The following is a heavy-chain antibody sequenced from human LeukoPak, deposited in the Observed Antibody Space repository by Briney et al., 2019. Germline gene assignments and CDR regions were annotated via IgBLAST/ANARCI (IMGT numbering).Heavy chain of an antibody. Sequence: GGSLRLSCEASGFTFDAYAMHWVRQAPGKGLEWVSLINKDGSATYYADSVKGRFTISRDNSKNSLHLQMNSLKSEDTALYYCATWAFYHSLDVWGQGTTVTVSS. J-gene: IGHJ6*02. V-gene: IGHV3-43*02. CDR1: GFTFDAYA. CDR2: INKDGSAT. D-gene: IGHD1-26*01. CDR3: ATWAFYHSLDV.